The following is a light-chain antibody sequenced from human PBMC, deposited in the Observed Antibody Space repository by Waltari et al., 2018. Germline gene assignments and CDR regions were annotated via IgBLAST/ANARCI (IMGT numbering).Light chain of an antibody. J-gene: IGKJ1*01. Sequence: EIVMTKSPATLSVSPGERATLSCRDSQSVRNNLVWYQQKPGQAPSLLIYGASTRVTGIPARFSGSGSGTEFTLTISSLQSEDFAVYYCQQYNNWPPWTFGQGTKVEIK. CDR2: GAS. V-gene: IGKV3-15*01. CDR1: QSVRNN. CDR3: QQYNNWPPWT.